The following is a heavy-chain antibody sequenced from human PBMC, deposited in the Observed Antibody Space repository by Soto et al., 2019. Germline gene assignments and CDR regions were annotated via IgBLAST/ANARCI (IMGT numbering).Heavy chain of an antibody. CDR1: GGTFSSYA. D-gene: IGHD6-13*01. J-gene: IGHJ6*02. Sequence: GASVKVSCKASGGTFSSYAISWVRQAPGQGLEWMGGIIPIFGTANYAQKFQGRVTITADESTSTAYMELSSLRSEDTAVYYCARSIAAAGYYYYYGMDVWGQGXTVTVYS. V-gene: IGHV1-69*13. CDR2: IIPIFGTA. CDR3: ARSIAAAGYYYYYGMDV.